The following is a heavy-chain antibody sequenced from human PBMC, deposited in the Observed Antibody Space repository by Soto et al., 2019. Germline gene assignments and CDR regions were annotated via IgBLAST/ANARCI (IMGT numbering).Heavy chain of an antibody. Sequence: QVQLVESGGGVVQAGRSLRLSCAASGFTFRTYGMHWVRQAPGKGPAWVALIWNDGSDQSYAASVQGRFTISRDNSNNRLFRQMNSLRAEDTAVYYCAREIGQKYCYGRSCATRDYWCQGTLVTFSS. CDR1: GFTFRTYG. D-gene: IGHD2-15*01. J-gene: IGHJ4*02. CDR3: AREIGQKYCYGRSCATRDY. V-gene: IGHV3-33*01. CDR2: IWNDGSDQ.